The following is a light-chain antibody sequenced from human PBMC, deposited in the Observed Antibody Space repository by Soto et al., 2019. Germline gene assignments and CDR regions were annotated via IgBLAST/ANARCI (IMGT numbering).Light chain of an antibody. J-gene: IGKJ5*01. CDR1: QSISAW. Sequence: DIQMTQSPSTLSASVGERVTITCRASQSISAWLAWYQQKPGKAPKLLIYKASNVESGVPSRFSGSGSGTEFTLTISSLQPDDFATYYCHQYHSYPLTFGHGTRLEIK. V-gene: IGKV1-5*03. CDR2: KAS. CDR3: HQYHSYPLT.